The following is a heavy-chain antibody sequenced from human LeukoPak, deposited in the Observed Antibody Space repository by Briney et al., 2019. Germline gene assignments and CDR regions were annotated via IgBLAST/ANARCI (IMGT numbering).Heavy chain of an antibody. CDR2: IYPGDSDT. D-gene: IGHD2-2*02. J-gene: IGHJ4*02. V-gene: IGHV5-51*01. CDR3: ARQGCSSTSCHTIDY. CDR1: GYSFTSYW. Sequence: GESLKISCKGSGYSFTSYWIGWVRQMPGKGLEWMGIIYPGDSDTRYSPSFQGRVTISADKSISTAYLQWSSLKASDTAMYYCARQGCSSTSCHTIDYWGQGTLVTVSS.